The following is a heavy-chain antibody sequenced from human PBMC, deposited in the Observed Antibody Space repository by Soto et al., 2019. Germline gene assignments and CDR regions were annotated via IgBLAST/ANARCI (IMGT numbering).Heavy chain of an antibody. CDR2: INHSGST. D-gene: IGHD3-9*01. CDR1: GGSFSGYY. Sequence: KASETLSLTCAVYGGSFSGYYWSWIRQPPGKWLEWIGEINHSGSTNYNPSLKSRVTISVDTSKNQSSLKLSSVTAADTAVYYCARGPNLVLRYFDWLSPFDYWGQGXLVTVYS. J-gene: IGHJ4*02. CDR3: ARGPNLVLRYFDWLSPFDY. V-gene: IGHV4-34*01.